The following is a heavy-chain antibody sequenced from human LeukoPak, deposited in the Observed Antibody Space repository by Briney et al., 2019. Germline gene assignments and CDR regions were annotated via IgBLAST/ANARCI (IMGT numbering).Heavy chain of an antibody. J-gene: IGHJ4*02. CDR2: IRYDGSNK. V-gene: IGHV3-30*02. Sequence: GGSLRLSCAASGFTFSSYGMHWVRQAPGKGLEWVAFIRYDGSNKYYADSVKGRFTISRDNSKNTLYLQMNSLRAEDTAVYYCARLDYDFWSGYDYWGQGTLVTVSS. CDR3: ARLDYDFWSGYDY. CDR1: GFTFSSYG. D-gene: IGHD3-3*01.